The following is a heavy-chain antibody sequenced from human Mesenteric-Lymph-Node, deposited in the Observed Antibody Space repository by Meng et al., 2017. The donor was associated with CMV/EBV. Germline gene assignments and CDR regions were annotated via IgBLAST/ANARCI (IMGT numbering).Heavy chain of an antibody. D-gene: IGHD6-13*01. CDR3: APSENSSSWPYYYYYGMDV. J-gene: IGHJ6*02. CDR2: IYYSGST. V-gene: IGHV4-39*07. Sequence: PETLSLTCTVSGGSISSSCYYWGWIRQPPGKGLEWIGSIYYSGSTYYNPSPKSRVTISVDTSKNQFSLKLSSVTAADTAVYYCAPSENSSSWPYYYYYGMDVWGQGTTVTVSS. CDR1: GGSISSSCYY.